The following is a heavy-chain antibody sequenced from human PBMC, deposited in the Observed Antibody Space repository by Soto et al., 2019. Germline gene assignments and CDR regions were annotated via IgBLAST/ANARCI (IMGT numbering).Heavy chain of an antibody. CDR3: GGRRGAGGHFGY. CDR2: VSIGGGS. Sequence: PGVSLRRSCSASGFTFSSYAMGWVRVGPGKGPERVAFVSIGGGSHYADLGRGRFTVSSSNYKIKLFLQMNGLTADATHVYFSGGRRGAGGHFGYWGQGALVTVSS. D-gene: IGHD2-15*01. V-gene: IGHV3-23*01. J-gene: IGHJ4*02. CDR1: GFTFSSYA.